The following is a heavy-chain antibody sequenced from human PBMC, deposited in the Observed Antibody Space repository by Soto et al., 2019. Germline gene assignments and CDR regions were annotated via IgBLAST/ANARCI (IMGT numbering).Heavy chain of an antibody. CDR2: IIPILGIA. CDR1: GGTFSSYT. Sequence: QVQLVQSGAEVKKPGSSVKVSCKASGGTFSSYTITWVRQAPGQGLEWMGSIIPILGIANYAQKFQGRVTITADKSTTTAYMELSSMRSEDTAVFYCARETDVGGQGTTVTVSS. J-gene: IGHJ6*02. CDR3: ARETDV. V-gene: IGHV1-69*08.